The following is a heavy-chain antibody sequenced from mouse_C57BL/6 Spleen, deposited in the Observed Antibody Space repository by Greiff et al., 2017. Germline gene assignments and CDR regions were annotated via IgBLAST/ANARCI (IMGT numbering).Heavy chain of an antibody. Sequence: QVQLQQSGAELVRPGASVTLSCKASGYTFTDYEMHWVKQTPVHGLEWIGAIDPETGGTAYNQKFKGKAILTADKSSSTAYIELRSLTSEDSAVYYCTRGDYGSGYWGQGTTLTVSS. CDR3: TRGDYGSGY. CDR2: IDPETGGT. J-gene: IGHJ2*01. V-gene: IGHV1-15*01. D-gene: IGHD1-1*01. CDR1: GYTFTDYE.